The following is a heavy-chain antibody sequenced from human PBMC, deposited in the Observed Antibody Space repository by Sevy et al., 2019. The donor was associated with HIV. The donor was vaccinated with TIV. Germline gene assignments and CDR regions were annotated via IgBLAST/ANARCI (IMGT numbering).Heavy chain of an antibody. CDR3: ASDPAGDFWSGYLGYGMDV. CDR1: GYTFTSYY. Sequence: ASVKVSCKASGYTFTSYYMHWVRQAPGQGLEWMGIINPSGGSTSYAQMFQGRVTMTRDTSTSTVYMELSSLRSEDTAVYYCASDPAGDFWSGYLGYGMDVWGQGTTVTVSS. CDR2: INPSGGST. D-gene: IGHD3-3*01. J-gene: IGHJ6*02. V-gene: IGHV1-46*03.